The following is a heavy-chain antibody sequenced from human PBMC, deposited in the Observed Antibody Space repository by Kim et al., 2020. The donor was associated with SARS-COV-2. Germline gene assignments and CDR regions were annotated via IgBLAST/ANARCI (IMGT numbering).Heavy chain of an antibody. CDR3: ARASYYGSARDGVDYGLDV. Sequence: SETLSLTCAVSGGSIRSSKWWTWIRQPPGKGLEWIGEIYYSGSTNYNPSLKSRVTISVDKSINQFFLKLNSVTAADTAVYYCARASYYGSARDGVDYGLDVWGQGTTVTVSS. CDR2: IYYSGST. CDR1: GGSIRSSKW. D-gene: IGHD3-10*01. J-gene: IGHJ6*02. V-gene: IGHV4-4*02.